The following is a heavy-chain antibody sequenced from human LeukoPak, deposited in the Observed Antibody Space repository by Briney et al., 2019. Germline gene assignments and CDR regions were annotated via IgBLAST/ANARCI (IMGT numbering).Heavy chain of an antibody. CDR3: ASLLYSGYFPVY. J-gene: IGHJ4*02. CDR2: IYSSGST. D-gene: IGHD5-12*01. CDR1: GFTVSSNY. V-gene: IGHV3-53*01. Sequence: GGSLRLSCAASGFTVSSNYMSWVRQAPGKGLEWVSVIYSSGSTHYADSVKGRFTISRDNSKNTLYLQMNSLRAEDTAVYFCASLLYSGYFPVYWGQETLVTVSA.